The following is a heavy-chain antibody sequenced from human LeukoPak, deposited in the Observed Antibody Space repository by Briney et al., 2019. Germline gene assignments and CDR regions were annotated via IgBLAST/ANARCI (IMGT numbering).Heavy chain of an antibody. Sequence: ASVKVSCKASGYTFTSYGISWVRQAPGQGLEWMGWISAYNGNTNYAQKLQGRVTMTTDTSTSTAYMELRSLRSDDMAVYYCARSMTTVVTPDYWGQGTLVTVSS. CDR1: GYTFTSYG. CDR3: ARSMTTVVTPDY. J-gene: IGHJ4*02. CDR2: ISAYNGNT. V-gene: IGHV1-18*03. D-gene: IGHD4-23*01.